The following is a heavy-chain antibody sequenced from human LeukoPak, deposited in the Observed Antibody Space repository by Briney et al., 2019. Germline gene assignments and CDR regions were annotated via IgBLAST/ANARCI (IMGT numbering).Heavy chain of an antibody. CDR3: AHHGLGMATTGTFDY. Sequence: GRSLRLSCAASGFTFSSYAMSWVRQAPGKGLERVSAISGSGGSTYYADSVKGRFTISRDNSKDTLYLQMNSLRAEDTAVYYCAHHGLGMATTGTFDYWGQGTLVTVSS. CDR1: GFTFSSYA. J-gene: IGHJ4*02. CDR2: ISGSGGST. V-gene: IGHV3-23*01. D-gene: IGHD5-24*01.